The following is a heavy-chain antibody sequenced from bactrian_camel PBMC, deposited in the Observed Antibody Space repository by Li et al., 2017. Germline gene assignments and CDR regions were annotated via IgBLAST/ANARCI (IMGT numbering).Heavy chain of an antibody. Sequence: DVQLVESGGGSAQPGGSLTLSCAASDYAGVGACMGWFRQVPGKEREGVAAIHTGGASGFYGDFVKGRLTITRDSAKETIYLQMNSLKPEDSGLYYCAAGPWYSVIYMASNAYTDWGQGTQVTVS. CDR3: AAGPWYSVIYMASNAYTD. V-gene: IGHV3S40*01. D-gene: IGHD6*01. J-gene: IGHJ4*01. CDR1: DYAGVGAC. CDR2: IHTGGASG.